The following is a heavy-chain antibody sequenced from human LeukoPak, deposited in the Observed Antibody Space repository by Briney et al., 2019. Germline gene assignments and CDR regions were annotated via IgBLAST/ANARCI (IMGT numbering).Heavy chain of an antibody. Sequence: SETLSLTCAVYGGSFSGYYWSWIRQPPGKGLEWIGEINHSGSTNYNPSLKSRVTISVDTSKNQFSLKLSSVTAADTAVYYCARGRCSSTSCYRSIQFDYWGQGTLVTVSS. CDR1: GGSFSGYY. V-gene: IGHV4-34*01. CDR3: ARGRCSSTSCYRSIQFDY. J-gene: IGHJ4*02. CDR2: INHSGST. D-gene: IGHD2-2*01.